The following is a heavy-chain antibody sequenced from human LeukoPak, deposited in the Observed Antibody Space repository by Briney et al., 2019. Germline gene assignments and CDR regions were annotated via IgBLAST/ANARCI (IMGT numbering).Heavy chain of an antibody. CDR1: GYTFTSYY. Sequence: ASVKVSCKASGYTFTSYYMHWVRQAPGQGLEWMGIINPSGGSTSYAQKFQGRVTITRDTSASTAYMELSSLRSEDTAVYYCARGVGYYDSSGTIDYWGQGTLVTVSS. CDR2: INPSGGST. V-gene: IGHV1-46*01. J-gene: IGHJ4*02. D-gene: IGHD3-22*01. CDR3: ARGVGYYDSSGTIDY.